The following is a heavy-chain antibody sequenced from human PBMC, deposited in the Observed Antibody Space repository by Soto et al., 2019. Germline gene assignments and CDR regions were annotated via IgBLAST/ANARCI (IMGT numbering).Heavy chain of an antibody. D-gene: IGHD1-26*01. V-gene: IGHV1-69*01. CDR1: GGTFSSYA. Sequence: QVQLVQSGAEVKKPGSSVKVSCKASGGTFSSYAISWVRQAPGQGLEWMGGIIPIFGTANYAQKFQGRVTITADESTSTAYMEPSSLRSEDTAVYYCARVLFEQWELPDNWFDPWGQGTLVTVSS. J-gene: IGHJ5*02. CDR2: IIPIFGTA. CDR3: ARVLFEQWELPDNWFDP.